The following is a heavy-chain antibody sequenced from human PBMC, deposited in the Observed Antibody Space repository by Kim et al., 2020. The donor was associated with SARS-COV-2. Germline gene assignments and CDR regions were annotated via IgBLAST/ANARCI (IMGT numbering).Heavy chain of an antibody. CDR2: ISTAGDT. V-gene: IGHV3-13*01. CDR3: AGGSRSIAVAGTPTQYDYGMDV. D-gene: IGHD6-13*01. Sequence: GGSLRLSCAASGFTFSSYDMHWVRQATGKGLEWVSSISTAGDTYYPGAAKGRFTTSRENAKNSLYLQMNSRGAGDEAVYYCAGGSRSIAVAGTPTQYDYGMDVWGRGTPVTVSS. CDR1: GFTFSSYD. J-gene: IGHJ6*02.